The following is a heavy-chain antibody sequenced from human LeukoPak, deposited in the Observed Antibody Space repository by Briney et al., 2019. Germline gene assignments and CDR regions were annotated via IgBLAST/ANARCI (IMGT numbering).Heavy chain of an antibody. CDR3: ASDLDWILFDY. J-gene: IGHJ4*02. Sequence: PGGSLRLSCAASGFTFSTYWMHWVRQAPGKGLVWVSRIRLEGTTTAYADSVKGRFTISRDNAKNTLFLQMNSLSAEDTAVYYCASDLDWILFDYWGQGTLVTVSS. D-gene: IGHD3-9*01. V-gene: IGHV3-74*03. CDR1: GFTFSTYW. CDR2: IRLEGTTT.